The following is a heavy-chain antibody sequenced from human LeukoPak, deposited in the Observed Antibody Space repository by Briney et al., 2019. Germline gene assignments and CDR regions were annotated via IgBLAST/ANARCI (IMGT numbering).Heavy chain of an antibody. CDR3: AVPIQLWQRRHDY. CDR2: INPSGGST. D-gene: IGHD5-18*01. V-gene: IGHV1-46*01. Sequence: APVKVSCKASGYTFTSYYMHWVRQAPGQGLEWMGIINPSGGSTSYAQKFQGRVTMTRDTSTSTVYMELSSLRSEDTAVYYCAVPIQLWQRRHDYWGQGTLVTVSS. J-gene: IGHJ4*02. CDR1: GYTFTSYY.